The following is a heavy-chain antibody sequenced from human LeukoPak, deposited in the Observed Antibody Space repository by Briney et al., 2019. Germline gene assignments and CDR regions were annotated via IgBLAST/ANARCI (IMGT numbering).Heavy chain of an antibody. CDR1: VYTFTGYY. Sequence: GASVKVSCKSSVYTFTGYYIHWVRQAPGQGLEWMGWINPNSGASNYAQKFQGRVTMTRDTSISTAYMELSRLRTDDTAVYYCARFLGGYCSSSSCHNFDFWGQGTLVTVSS. D-gene: IGHD2-2*02. CDR3: ARFLGGYCSSSSCHNFDF. CDR2: INPNSGAS. J-gene: IGHJ4*02. V-gene: IGHV1-2*02.